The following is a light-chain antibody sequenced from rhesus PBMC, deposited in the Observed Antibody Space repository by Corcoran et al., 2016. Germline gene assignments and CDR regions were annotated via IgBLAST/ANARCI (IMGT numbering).Light chain of an antibody. V-gene: IGLV2-13*03. Sequence: QAAPTQSPSVSGSPGQSVTISCTGTNNDIGAYNRVSWYQQHPGKAPKLMISEVRKRPSGVSDRFSGSKSGNTASLTISGLQAEDEADYYCSSYVFSGTYIFGVGTRLTVL. J-gene: IGLJ1*01. CDR3: SSYVFSGTYI. CDR1: NNDIGAYNR. CDR2: EVR.